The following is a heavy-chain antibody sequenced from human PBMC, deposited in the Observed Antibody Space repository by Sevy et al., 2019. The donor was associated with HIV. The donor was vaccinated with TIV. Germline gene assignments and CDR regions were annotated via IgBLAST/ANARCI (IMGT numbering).Heavy chain of an antibody. D-gene: IGHD1-1*01. J-gene: IGHJ6*02. V-gene: IGHV3-30*18. CDR1: GIIFTTSG. Sequence: GGSLRLSCVVSGIIFTTSGMHWVRQAPGKGLEWVAVISYHGRDKFYADSVKGRATISRDNSKNILYLEMNSLRTEDTAGYYCAKDFTGYNRMDVWGQGTMVTVSS. CDR3: AKDFTGYNRMDV. CDR2: ISYHGRDK.